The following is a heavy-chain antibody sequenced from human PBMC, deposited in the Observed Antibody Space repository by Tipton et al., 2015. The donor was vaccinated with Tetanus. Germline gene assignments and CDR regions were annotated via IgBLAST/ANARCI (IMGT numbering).Heavy chain of an antibody. CDR1: GGPISTKTYY. V-gene: IGHV4-39*01. D-gene: IGHD3-10*01. CDR3: ARHVGGYGSPPHDL. Sequence: TLSLTCTVSGGPISTKTYYWGWIRQTPGKGLEWIASISHSATTFYNPSLKSRVTMSVDPSKNQFSVRLSSVTAADTGVYYCARHVGGYGSPPHDLWGQGTLVTVSS. J-gene: IGHJ5*02. CDR2: ISHSATT.